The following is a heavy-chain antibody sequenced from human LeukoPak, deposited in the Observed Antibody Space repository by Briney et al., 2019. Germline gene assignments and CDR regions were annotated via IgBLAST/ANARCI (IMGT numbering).Heavy chain of an antibody. Sequence: PGGSLRLSCAASGFTFSSYSMNWVRQAPGKGLEWVSSISSSSSYIYYADSVKGRFTISRDNAKNSLYLQMNSLRAEDTAVYYCARIGLGVSFGSGFDYWGQGTLVTVTS. CDR1: GFTFSSYS. CDR2: ISSSSSYI. V-gene: IGHV3-21*01. J-gene: IGHJ4*02. D-gene: IGHD3-10*01. CDR3: ARIGLGVSFGSGFDY.